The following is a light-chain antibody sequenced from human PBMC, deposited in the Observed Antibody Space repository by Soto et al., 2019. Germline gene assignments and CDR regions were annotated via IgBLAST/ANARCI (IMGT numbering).Light chain of an antibody. CDR2: GAS. V-gene: IGKV3-20*01. CDR1: QSVSSTY. CDR3: QQYGSSPYN. J-gene: IGKJ2*01. Sequence: EIVLTQSPGTLSLSPGERATLSCRASQSVSSTYLAWYQHKPGQAPRLLIYGASSRATGIPDRFSGSGSGTDFTLTISRLEPEDFAVYYCQQYGSSPYNFSQGTKLEIK.